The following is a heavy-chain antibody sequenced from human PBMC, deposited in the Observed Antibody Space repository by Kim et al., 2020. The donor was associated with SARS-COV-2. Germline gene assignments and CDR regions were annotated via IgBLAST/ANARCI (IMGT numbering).Heavy chain of an antibody. D-gene: IGHD1-7*01. V-gene: IGHV4-31*03. CDR1: GGSISSGGYY. CDR3: ARDRELREIPSSYYYGMDV. CDR2: IYYSGST. Sequence: SETLSLTCTVSGGSISSGGYYWSWIRQHPGKGLEWIGYIYYSGSTYYNPSLKSRVTISVDTSKNQFSLKLSSVTAADTAVYYCARDRELREIPSSYYYGMDVWGQGTTVTVSS. J-gene: IGHJ6*02.